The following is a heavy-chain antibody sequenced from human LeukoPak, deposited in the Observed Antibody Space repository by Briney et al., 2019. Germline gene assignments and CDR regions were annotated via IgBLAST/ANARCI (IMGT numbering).Heavy chain of an antibody. CDR1: GFTFSDYY. J-gene: IGHJ4*02. D-gene: IGHD2-15*01. CDR2: ISSSSSYT. V-gene: IGHV3-11*06. Sequence: GGSLRLSCAASGFTFSDYYMSWIRQAPGKGLEWVSYISSSSSYTNYADSVKGRFTISRDNAKNSLYLQMNSLRAEDTAVYYCARYCSGGSCSPDYWGQGTLVTVSS. CDR3: ARYCSGGSCSPDY.